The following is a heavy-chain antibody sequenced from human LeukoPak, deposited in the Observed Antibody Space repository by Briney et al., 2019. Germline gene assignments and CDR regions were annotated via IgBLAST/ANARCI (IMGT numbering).Heavy chain of an antibody. CDR3: ARGSSGAGYYFDY. CDR1: GFTFSSYS. V-gene: IGHV3-21*01. Sequence: PGGSLRLSCAASGFTFSSYSMNWVRQAPGKGLEWVSSISSSSSYIYYADSVKGRFTIPRDNAKYSLDLQMNSLRVEDTALYYCARGSSGAGYYFDYWGLGTLVTVSS. J-gene: IGHJ4*02. D-gene: IGHD3-22*01. CDR2: ISSSSSYI.